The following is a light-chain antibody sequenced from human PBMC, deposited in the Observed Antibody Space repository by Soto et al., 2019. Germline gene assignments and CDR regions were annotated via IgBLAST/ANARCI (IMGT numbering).Light chain of an antibody. J-gene: IGLJ3*02. CDR3: AVWDASLSGWV. CDR1: TSDVGASDY. V-gene: IGLV2-14*01. CDR2: RDG. Sequence: QSALTQPASVSGSPGQSITISCTGTTSDVGASDYVSWYQHHPDQAPKLLIFRDGQRPSGVPDRFFGSKSGTSASLAISGLRSEDEAHYYCAVWDASLSGWVFGGGTKLTVL.